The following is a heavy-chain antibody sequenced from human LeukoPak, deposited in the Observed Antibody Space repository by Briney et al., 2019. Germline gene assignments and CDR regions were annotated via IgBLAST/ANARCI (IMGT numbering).Heavy chain of an antibody. CDR1: GYTFTKYG. CDR3: ARLPYYDFWSGYSSPTQAKPGGGDY. D-gene: IGHD3-3*01. CDR2: IIPILGIA. Sequence: GASVKVSCKASGYTFTKYGIGWVRQAPGQGLEWMGRIIPILGIANYAQKFQGRVTITADKSTSTAYMELSSLRSEDTAVYYCARLPYYDFWSGYSSPTQAKPGGGDYWGQGTLVNVSS. V-gene: IGHV1-69*04. J-gene: IGHJ4*02.